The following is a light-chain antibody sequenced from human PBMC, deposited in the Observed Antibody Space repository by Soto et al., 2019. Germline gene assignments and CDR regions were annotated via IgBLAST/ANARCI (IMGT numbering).Light chain of an antibody. Sequence: EIVLTQSPGTLSLSPGERATLSCRASQSVSSSYLAWYQQKPGLAPRLLIYGASSRATGIPDRFSGSGSGTDFTLTISRLEPEDFAVYYCQQYGSSPPWFTFGPGTKVDIK. CDR1: QSVSSSY. V-gene: IGKV3-20*01. J-gene: IGKJ3*01. CDR2: GAS. CDR3: QQYGSSPPWFT.